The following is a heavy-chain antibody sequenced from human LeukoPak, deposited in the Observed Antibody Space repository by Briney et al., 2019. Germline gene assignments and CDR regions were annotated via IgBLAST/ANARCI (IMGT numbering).Heavy chain of an antibody. CDR2: IYYSGST. CDR1: GGSVSSGSYC. V-gene: IGHV4-61*01. CDR3: ARDTGIAAAVWFDP. J-gene: IGHJ5*02. D-gene: IGHD6-13*01. Sequence: SETLSLTCTVSGGSVSSGSYCWSWIRQPPGKGLEWIGYIYYSGSTNYNPSLKSRVTISVDTSKNQFSLKLSSVTAADTAVYYCARDTGIAAAVWFDPWGQGTLVTVSS.